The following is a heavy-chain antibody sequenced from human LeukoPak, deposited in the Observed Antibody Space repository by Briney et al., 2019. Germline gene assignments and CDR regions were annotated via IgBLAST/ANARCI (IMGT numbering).Heavy chain of an antibody. Sequence: GESLKISCKGSGYSFNTYWIGWVRQMPGKGLEWMGIIYPGDSDTTYSPSFQGHVTISADKSTSTAYLQWSSLKASDTAMYYCARLQGVSRGWSFDYWGQGTLVTVSS. CDR3: ARLQGVSRGWSFDY. CDR2: IYPGDSDT. J-gene: IGHJ4*02. D-gene: IGHD6-19*01. V-gene: IGHV5-51*01. CDR1: GYSFNTYW.